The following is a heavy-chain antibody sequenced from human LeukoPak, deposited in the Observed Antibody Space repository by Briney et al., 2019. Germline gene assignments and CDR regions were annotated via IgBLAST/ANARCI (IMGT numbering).Heavy chain of an antibody. Sequence: RGESLKISCRVSGYAFASYWIGWVRQVPGKGLEWMGIIYPADSETKSSPSFQGQVTFSADKSINTAYLQWTSLKASGTAMYYCARFEVNYEDNRSFYYFDYWGQGTLVTVSS. CDR3: ARFEVNYEDNRSFYYFDY. J-gene: IGHJ4*02. CDR2: IYPADSET. V-gene: IGHV5-51*01. CDR1: GYAFASYW. D-gene: IGHD3-3*01.